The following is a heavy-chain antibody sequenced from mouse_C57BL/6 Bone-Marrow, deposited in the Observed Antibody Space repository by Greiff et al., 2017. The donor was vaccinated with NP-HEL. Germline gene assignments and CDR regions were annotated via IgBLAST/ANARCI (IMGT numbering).Heavy chain of an antibody. V-gene: IGHV1-18*01. CDR3: ARSYYGYLAMDY. CDR1: GYTFTDYN. D-gene: IGHD2-2*01. CDR2: INPNNGGT. J-gene: IGHJ4*01. Sequence: VQLKESGPELVKPGASVKIPCKASGYTFTDYNMDWVKQSHGKSLEWIGDINPNNGGTIYNQKFKGKATLTVDKSSSTAYMELRSLTSEDTAVYYCARSYYGYLAMDYWGQGTSVTVSS.